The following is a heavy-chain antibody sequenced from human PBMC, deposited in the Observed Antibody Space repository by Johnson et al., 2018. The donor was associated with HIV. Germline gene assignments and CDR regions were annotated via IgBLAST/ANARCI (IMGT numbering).Heavy chain of an antibody. V-gene: IGHV3-7*01. CDR3: ARDSASDAFDI. CDR2: IKQDGSEK. J-gene: IGHJ3*02. Sequence: MQLVESGGGLVQPGGSLRLSCAASGFTFSSYWMSWVRQAPGKGLEWVANIKQDGSEKYYVDSVKGRFTISRDNAKNSLYLQMNSRRAEDTAVYYCARDSASDAFDIWGQGTMVTVSS. CDR1: GFTFSSYW. D-gene: IGHD2-2*01.